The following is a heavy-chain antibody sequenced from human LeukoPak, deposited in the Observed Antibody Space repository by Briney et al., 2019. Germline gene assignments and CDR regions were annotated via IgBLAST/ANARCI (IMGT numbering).Heavy chain of an antibody. CDR1: GGSFSGYY. V-gene: IGHV4-34*01. Sequence: SETLSLTSAVYGGSFSGYYWSWIRQPPWNGLEWIGEINHSGSTNYNPSLKSRVTISVDTSKNQFSLKLSSVTAADTAVYYCARGGAVVINRYFQHWGQGTLVTVSS. D-gene: IGHD3-22*01. CDR3: ARGGAVVINRYFQH. J-gene: IGHJ1*01. CDR2: INHSGST.